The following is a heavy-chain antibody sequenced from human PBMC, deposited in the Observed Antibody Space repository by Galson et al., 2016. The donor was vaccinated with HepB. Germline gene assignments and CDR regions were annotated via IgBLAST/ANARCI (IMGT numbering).Heavy chain of an antibody. J-gene: IGHJ6*02. CDR2: TYYRSKWYN. CDR3: AKTIRKIAVAGTFTDYYYYGMDV. D-gene: IGHD6-19*01. Sequence: CAISGDSVSSNSAAWNWIRQSPSRGLEWLGRTYYRSKWYNDYAVSVKSRITINPDTSKNQFSLQLNSVTPEDTAVYYCAKTIRKIAVAGTFTDYYYYGMDVWGQGTTVTVSS. CDR1: GDSVSSNSAA. V-gene: IGHV6-1*01.